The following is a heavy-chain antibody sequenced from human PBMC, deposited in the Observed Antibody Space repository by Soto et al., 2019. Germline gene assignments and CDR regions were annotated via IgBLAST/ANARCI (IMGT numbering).Heavy chain of an antibody. D-gene: IGHD6-19*01. CDR3: ARAPKQWLNYYGMDV. Sequence: ASVKVSCKASGYTFTSYGISWVRQAPRQGLEWMEWISAYNGNTNYAQKLQGRVTMTTDTSTSTAYMELRSLRSDDTAVYYCARAPKQWLNYYGMDVWGQGTTVTVSS. V-gene: IGHV1-18*01. CDR2: ISAYNGNT. CDR1: GYTFTSYG. J-gene: IGHJ6*02.